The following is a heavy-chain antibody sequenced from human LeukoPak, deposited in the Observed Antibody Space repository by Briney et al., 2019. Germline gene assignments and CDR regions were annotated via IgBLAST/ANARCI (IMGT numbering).Heavy chain of an antibody. J-gene: IGHJ5*02. CDR2: INPNSGGT. V-gene: IGHV1-2*02. CDR1: GYTFTGYY. Sequence: ASVKVSCKASGYTFTGYYMHWVRQAPGQGLEWMGWINPNSGGTNYAQKFQGRVTMTRDTSISTAYMELSSLRSEDTAVYYCARDLYYYGSGSYPNWFDPWGQGTLVTVSS. D-gene: IGHD3-10*01. CDR3: ARDLYYYGSGSYPNWFDP.